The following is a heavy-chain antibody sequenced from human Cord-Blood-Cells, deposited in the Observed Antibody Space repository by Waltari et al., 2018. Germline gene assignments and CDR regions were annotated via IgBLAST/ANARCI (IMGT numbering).Heavy chain of an antibody. J-gene: IGHJ5*02. Sequence: QLQLQESGPGLVKPSETLSLTCTVAGVPLSSSSSYWGWIRQPPGKGLEWIGSIYYSGCTDYNPSRKSRVTISVDTSKNQFSLKLSSVTAADTAVYYCARGMQQFDPWGQGTLVTVSS. CDR3: ARGMQQFDP. CDR1: GVPLSSSSSY. D-gene: IGHD6-13*01. V-gene: IGHV4-39*01. CDR2: IYYSGCT.